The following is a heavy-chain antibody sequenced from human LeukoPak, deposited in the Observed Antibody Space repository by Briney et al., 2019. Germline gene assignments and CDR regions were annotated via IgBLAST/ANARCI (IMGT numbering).Heavy chain of an antibody. Sequence: GGSLRLSCAVSGFSVSSNYMNWVRQAPGKGLEWVSVIYSGGATYYADSVRGRFTISRDNSKNMVSLQMTSLGAEDTAVYYCARGRFSGPDDYWGQGTPVTVSS. D-gene: IGHD6-19*01. V-gene: IGHV3-53*01. CDR2: IYSGGAT. J-gene: IGHJ4*02. CDR1: GFSVSSNY. CDR3: ARGRFSGPDDY.